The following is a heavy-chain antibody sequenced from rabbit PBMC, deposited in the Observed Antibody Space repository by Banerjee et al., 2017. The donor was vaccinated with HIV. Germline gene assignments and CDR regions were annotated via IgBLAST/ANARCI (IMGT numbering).Heavy chain of an antibody. V-gene: IGHV1S43*01. D-gene: IGHD6-1*01. CDR3: ARSPYAGYAYSIRTRLDL. J-gene: IGHJ3*01. CDR2: IYPTYGAT. Sequence: QEHLVESGGGLVTLGGSLKLTCKASGIDFSRSFWISWVRQTPGKGLEWIGCIYPTYGATDYANSVKGRFTISSDNAQNTVFLQMTSPTASDTATYFCARSPYAGYAYSIRTRLDLWGPGTLVTVS. CDR1: GIDFSRSFW.